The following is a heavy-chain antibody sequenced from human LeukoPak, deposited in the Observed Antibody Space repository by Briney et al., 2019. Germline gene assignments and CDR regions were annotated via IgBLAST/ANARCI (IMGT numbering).Heavy chain of an antibody. CDR1: GGSISSSSYY. CDR2: INHSGST. J-gene: IGHJ4*02. D-gene: IGHD6-19*01. Sequence: PSETLSLTCTVSGGSISSSSYYWGWIRQLPGKGLEWIGEINHSGSTNYNPSLKSRVTISVDTSKNQFSLKLSSVTAADTAVYYCARGYSSGWYLWGYFDYWGQGTLVTVSS. V-gene: IGHV4-39*07. CDR3: ARGYSSGWYLWGYFDY.